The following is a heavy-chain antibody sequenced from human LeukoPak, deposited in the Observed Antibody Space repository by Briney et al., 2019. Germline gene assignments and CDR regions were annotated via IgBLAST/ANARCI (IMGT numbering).Heavy chain of an antibody. CDR3: AKDIEAAGHYGMDV. J-gene: IGHJ6*02. CDR1: GFTFDDYA. Sequence: GGSLRLSCAASGFTFDDYAMRWVRQAPGKGLEWVSGISWNSGSIGYADSVKGRFTISRDNAKNSLYLQMNSLRAEDTALYYCAKDIEAAGHYGMDVWGQGTTVTVSS. CDR2: ISWNSGSI. D-gene: IGHD6-13*01. V-gene: IGHV3-9*01.